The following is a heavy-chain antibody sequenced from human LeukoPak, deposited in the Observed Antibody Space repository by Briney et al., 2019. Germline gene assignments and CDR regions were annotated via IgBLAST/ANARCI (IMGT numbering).Heavy chain of an antibody. J-gene: IGHJ4*02. CDR1: GFTFSSYG. V-gene: IGHV3-30*03. D-gene: IGHD6-19*01. Sequence: GGSLRLSCAASGFTFSSYGMHWVRQAPGKGLEWVAVISYDGSNKYYADSVKGRFTISRDNSKNTLYLQMNSLRSEDTAVYYCASPIAVADAFDYWGQGTLVTVSS. CDR2: ISYDGSNK. CDR3: ASPIAVADAFDY.